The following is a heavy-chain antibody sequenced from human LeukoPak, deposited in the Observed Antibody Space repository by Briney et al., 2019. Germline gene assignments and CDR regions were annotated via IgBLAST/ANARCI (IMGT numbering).Heavy chain of an antibody. CDR2: IYPGDSDT. V-gene: IGHV5-51*01. CDR1: GYSFTSYW. D-gene: IGHD3-9*01. CDR3: ARQWGPYDILTGYYGY. Sequence: GESLKISCKGSGYSFTSYWIGWVRQMPGKGLEWMGIIYPGDSDTRYSPSFQGQVTISADKSISTAYLQWSSLKASDTAMYYCARQWGPYDILTGYYGYWGQGTLVTVSS. J-gene: IGHJ4*02.